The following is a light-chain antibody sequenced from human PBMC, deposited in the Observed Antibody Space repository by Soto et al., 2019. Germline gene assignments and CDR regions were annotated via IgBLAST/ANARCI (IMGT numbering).Light chain of an antibody. CDR1: QSISSH. J-gene: IGKJ4*01. CDR2: DAS. V-gene: IGKV3-11*01. CDR3: PQRSTWPLT. Sequence: EIVLTQSPATLSLSPGERATLSCRASQSISSHLAWYQQKPGQAPRLLMYDASNRATGILARFSGSGSGTDFTLTISSLEPEDFAVYYCPQRSTWPLTFGGGTKVEIK.